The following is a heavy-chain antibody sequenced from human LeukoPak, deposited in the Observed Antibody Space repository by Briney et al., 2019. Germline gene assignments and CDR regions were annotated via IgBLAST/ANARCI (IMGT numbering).Heavy chain of an antibody. V-gene: IGHV3-15*01. J-gene: IGHJ4*02. CDR2: IKSKTDGGTP. D-gene: IGHD6-13*01. Sequence: GGSLRLSCAASRCSFSHYAMSWVRQAPGKGLEWVGRIKSKTDGGTPDYAAPVKGRFTISRDDSKNTLYLQVNSLKTEDTAVYYCTGVSRSSWYDYWGQGTLVTVSS. CDR1: RCSFSHYA. CDR3: TGVSRSSWYDY.